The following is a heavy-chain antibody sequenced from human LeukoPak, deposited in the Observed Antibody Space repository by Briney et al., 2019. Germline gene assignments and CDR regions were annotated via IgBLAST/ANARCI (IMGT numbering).Heavy chain of an antibody. J-gene: IGHJ5*02. V-gene: IGHV4-59*01. CDR2: IYYSGST. Sequence: SETLSLTCTVSGGSISSYYWSWIRQPPGKGLEWIGYIYYSGSTNYNPSLKSRVTISVDTSKNQFSLKLSSVTAADTAVYYCARGRYYDILTTWWFDPWGQGTLVTVSS. CDR3: ARGRYYDILTTWWFDP. D-gene: IGHD3-9*01. CDR1: GGSISSYY.